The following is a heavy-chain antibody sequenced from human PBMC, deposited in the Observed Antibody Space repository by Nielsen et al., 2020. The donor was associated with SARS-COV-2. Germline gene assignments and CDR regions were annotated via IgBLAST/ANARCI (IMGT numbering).Heavy chain of an antibody. Sequence: GESLKISCAASGFTFDDYAMHWVRQAPGKGLVWVSRINSDGSSTSYADSVKGRFTISRDNAKNTLYLQMNSLRAEDTAVYYCARGLYGSGSTYGMDVWGQGTTVTVSS. CDR3: ARGLYGSGSTYGMDV. V-gene: IGHV3-74*01. D-gene: IGHD3-10*01. J-gene: IGHJ6*02. CDR1: GFTFDDYA. CDR2: INSDGSST.